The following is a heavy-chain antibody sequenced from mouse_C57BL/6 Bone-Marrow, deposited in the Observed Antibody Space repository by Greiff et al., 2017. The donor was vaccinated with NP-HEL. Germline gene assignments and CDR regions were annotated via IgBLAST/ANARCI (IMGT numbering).Heavy chain of an antibody. D-gene: IGHD2-5*01. Sequence: EVQLQQSGPELVKPGASVKMSCKASGYTFTDYTMHWVKQSHGKSLEWIGYINPNNGGTSSHQKFKGKATLTVNKSSSTAYMELRSLTSEDSAVYYCFYSNYVGFAYWGQGTLVTVSA. J-gene: IGHJ3*01. V-gene: IGHV1-22*01. CDR3: FYSNYVGFAY. CDR2: INPNNGGT. CDR1: GYTFTDYT.